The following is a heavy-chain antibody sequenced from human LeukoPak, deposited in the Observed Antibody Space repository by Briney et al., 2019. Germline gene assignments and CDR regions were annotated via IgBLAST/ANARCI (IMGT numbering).Heavy chain of an antibody. D-gene: IGHD6-19*01. V-gene: IGHV4-39*01. J-gene: IGHJ5*02. Sequence: SETLSLTCTVSGGSISSSSYYWGWIRQPPGKGLEWIGSIYYSGSTYYNPSLKSRVTISVDTSKNQFSLKLSSVTAADTAVYYCATEGHSSGWYTPNWFDPWGQGTLVTVSS. CDR1: GGSISSSSYY. CDR3: ATEGHSSGWYTPNWFDP. CDR2: IYYSGST.